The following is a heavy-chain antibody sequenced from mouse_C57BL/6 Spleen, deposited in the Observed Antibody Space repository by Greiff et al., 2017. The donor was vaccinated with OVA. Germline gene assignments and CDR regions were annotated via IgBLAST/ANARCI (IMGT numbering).Heavy chain of an antibody. CDR1: GYAFSSYW. J-gene: IGHJ2*01. CDR3: AREDDYDYFDY. CDR2: IYPGDGDT. Sequence: VQLQQSGAELVKPGASVKISCKASGYAFSSYWMNWVKQRPGKGLEWIGQIYPGDGDTNYNGKFKGKATLTADKSSSTAYMQLSSLTSEDSAVDFCAREDDYDYFDYWGQGTTLTVSS. V-gene: IGHV1-80*01. D-gene: IGHD2-4*01.